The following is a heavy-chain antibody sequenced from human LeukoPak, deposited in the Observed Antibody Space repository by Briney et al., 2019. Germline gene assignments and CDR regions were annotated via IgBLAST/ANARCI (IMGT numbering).Heavy chain of an antibody. CDR3: ATVRSGPEYYFDY. D-gene: IGHD2-2*01. V-gene: IGHV1-24*01. J-gene: IGHJ4*02. CDR2: FDPEDGVT. CDR1: GYTLTELS. Sequence: GASVKVSCXVSGYTLTELSMHWVRQAPGKGLEWMGGFDPEDGVTIYAQKFQGRVTMTEDTSTDTAYMELSSLRSEDTAVYYCATVRSGPEYYFDYWGQGTLVTVSS.